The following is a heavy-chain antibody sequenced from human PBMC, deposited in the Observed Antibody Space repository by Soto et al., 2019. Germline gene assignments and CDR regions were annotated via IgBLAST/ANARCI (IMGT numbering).Heavy chain of an antibody. D-gene: IGHD2-15*01. CDR1: GFSFSSYW. CDR2: INGDGDYT. V-gene: IGHV3-74*01. J-gene: IGHJ4*02. Sequence: GGSLRLSCAASGFSFSSYWMHWLRQVPGKGLVWVSRINGDGDYTNYADSVKGRFTISRDNAKNTLYLQMNSLRAEDTAVYYCAREWGGYSSDFWGQGTLVTVS. CDR3: AREWGGYSSDF.